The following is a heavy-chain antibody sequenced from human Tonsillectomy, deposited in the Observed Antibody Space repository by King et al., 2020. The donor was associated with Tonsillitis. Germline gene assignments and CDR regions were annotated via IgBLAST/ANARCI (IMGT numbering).Heavy chain of an antibody. CDR1: GFTFSSYW. V-gene: IGHV3-7*03. CDR2: IKQDGSEK. Sequence: VQLVESGGGLVQPGGSLRLSCAASGFTFSSYWMSWVRQAPGKGLEWVANIKQDGSEKYYVDSVKGRFTISRDNAKNSLYLQMNSLRAEDTAVYYCARGCTYYDILTGYSPFDYWGQGTLVTVSS. CDR3: ARGCTYYDILTGYSPFDY. J-gene: IGHJ4*02. D-gene: IGHD3-9*01.